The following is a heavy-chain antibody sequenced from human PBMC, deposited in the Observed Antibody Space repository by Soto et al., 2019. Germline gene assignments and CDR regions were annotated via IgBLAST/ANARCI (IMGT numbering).Heavy chain of an antibody. Sequence: QVQLQQWGAGLLKPSETLSLTCAVYGGSFSGYYWSWIRQPPGKGLEWIGEINHSGSTNYNPSLKSRVTISVDTPKNQFSLKLSSVTAADTAVYYCARRRRGSAIPFDYWGQGTLVTVSS. J-gene: IGHJ4*02. CDR3: ARRRRGSAIPFDY. D-gene: IGHD2-21*01. CDR2: INHSGST. CDR1: GGSFSGYY. V-gene: IGHV4-34*01.